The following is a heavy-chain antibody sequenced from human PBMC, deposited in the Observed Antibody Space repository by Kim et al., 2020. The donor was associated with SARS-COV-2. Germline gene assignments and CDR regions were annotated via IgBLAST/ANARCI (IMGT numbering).Heavy chain of an antibody. D-gene: IGHD4-17*01. CDR2: ISGSGGST. J-gene: IGHJ6*02. CDR3: AKVPARLLCYYYYDMDV. V-gene: IGHV3-23*01. CDR1: GFTFSSYA. Sequence: GGSLRLSCAASGFTFSSYAMSWVRQAPGKGLEWVSGISGSGGSTYYADSVKGRFTISRDNSKNTLYLQMNSLRAEDTAVYYCAKVPARLLCYYYYDMDVWGQGTTVTVSS.